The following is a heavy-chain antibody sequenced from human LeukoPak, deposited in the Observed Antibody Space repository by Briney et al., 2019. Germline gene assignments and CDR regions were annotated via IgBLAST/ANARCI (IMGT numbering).Heavy chain of an antibody. CDR3: ARGDCSSTSCYTPDY. D-gene: IGHD2-2*02. V-gene: IGHV1-69*13. CDR2: IIPIFGTA. CDR1: GGTFTSYA. J-gene: IGHJ4*02. Sequence: SVKVSCKASGGTFTSYATSWVRQAPGQGLEWMGGIIPIFGTANYAQKFQGRVTITADESTSTVYMELSSLRSEDTAVYYCARGDCSSTSCYTPDYWGQGTLVTVSS.